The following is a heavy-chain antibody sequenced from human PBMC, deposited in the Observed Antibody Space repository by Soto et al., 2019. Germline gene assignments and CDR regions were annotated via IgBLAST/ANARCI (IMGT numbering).Heavy chain of an antibody. CDR3: ARGRNYYYGMDV. J-gene: IGHJ6*02. CDR2: ISGSGGST. V-gene: IGHV3-23*01. Sequence: GGSLRLSCAASGFTFSSYAMSWVRQAPGKGLEWVSAISGSGGSTYYADSVKGRFTISRDNSKNTLYLQMNSLRAEDTAVYYCARGRNYYYGMDVWGQGTTVTVSS. CDR1: GFTFSSYA.